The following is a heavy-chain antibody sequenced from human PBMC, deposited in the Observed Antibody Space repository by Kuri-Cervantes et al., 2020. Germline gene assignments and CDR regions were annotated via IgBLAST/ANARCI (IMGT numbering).Heavy chain of an antibody. CDR2: ISYDGSNK. V-gene: IGHV3-30*03. CDR3: ASDPYYGDYGY. J-gene: IGHJ4*02. D-gene: IGHD4-17*01. Sequence: GESLKISCAASGFTFSSYGMHWVRQAPGKGLEWVAVISYDGSNKYYADSVKGRFTISRDNAKNSLYLQMNSLRAEDTAVYYCASDPYYGDYGYWGQGTLVTVSS. CDR1: GFTFSSYG.